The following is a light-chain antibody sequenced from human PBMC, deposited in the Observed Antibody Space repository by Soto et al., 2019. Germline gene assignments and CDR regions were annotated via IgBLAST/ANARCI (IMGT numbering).Light chain of an antibody. J-gene: IGLJ2*01. CDR2: DVT. CDR1: SSDVGGYNY. V-gene: IGLV2-14*01. CDR3: SSYTGISVVV. Sequence: QSVLTQPASVSGSTGRSITISCTGASSDVGGYNYVSWYQQQPGKAPRLMIYDVTGRPSGVSNRFSGSKSGNTASLTISGFQAEHESDYYCSSYTGISVVVFGGGTK.